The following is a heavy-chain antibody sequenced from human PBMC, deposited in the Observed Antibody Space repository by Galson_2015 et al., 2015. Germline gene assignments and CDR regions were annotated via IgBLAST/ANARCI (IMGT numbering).Heavy chain of an antibody. D-gene: IGHD3-3*01. CDR3: TTTRITIFGVVINP. CDR2: IKSKTDGGTT. V-gene: IGHV3-15*01. Sequence: SLRLSCAASGFTFSNAWMSWVRQAPGKGLEWVGRIKSKTDGGTTDYAAPVKGRFTISRDDSKNTLYLQMNNLKTEDTAVYYCTTTRITIFGVVINPWGQGTLVTVSP. J-gene: IGHJ5*02. CDR1: GFTFSNAW.